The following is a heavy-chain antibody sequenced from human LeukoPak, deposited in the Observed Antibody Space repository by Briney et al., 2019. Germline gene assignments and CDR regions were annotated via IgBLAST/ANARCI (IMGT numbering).Heavy chain of an antibody. J-gene: IGHJ6*02. D-gene: IGHD4-17*01. V-gene: IGHV3-21*01. CDR1: GFTFSSYS. Sequence: PGGSLRLSRAASGFTFSSYSMNWVRQAPGKGLEWVSSISSSSSYIYYADSVKGRFTISRDNAKNSLYLQMNSLRAEDTAVYYCARDRATTDYYYGMDVWGQGTTVTVSS. CDR2: ISSSSSYI. CDR3: ARDRATTDYYYGMDV.